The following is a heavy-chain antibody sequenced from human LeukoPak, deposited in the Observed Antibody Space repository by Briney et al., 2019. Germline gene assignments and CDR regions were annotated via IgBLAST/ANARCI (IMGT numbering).Heavy chain of an antibody. Sequence: PSETLSLTCTVSGGSISTSNYYWGWIRQPPGKGLEWIGNIFYSGSTYYSPSLRSRVTISLDTSRNQFSLKLSSVTAADTAVYYCARPGVRGVKAGWFDPWGQGTLVTVSS. CDR2: IFYSGST. V-gene: IGHV4-39*07. CDR3: ARPGVRGVKAGWFDP. D-gene: IGHD3-10*01. J-gene: IGHJ5*02. CDR1: GGSISTSNYY.